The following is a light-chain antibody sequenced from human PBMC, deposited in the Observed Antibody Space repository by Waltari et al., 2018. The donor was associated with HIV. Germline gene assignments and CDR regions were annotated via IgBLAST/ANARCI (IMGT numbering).Light chain of an antibody. Sequence: QSALTQPPSVSGSPGQSVTISCAGRSSNIGNNAINWYQQVPGKPPKLLIYYDDLLSSGVSNRFSGSKSGTSASLAIRGLQSEDEADYYCAAWDDSLNGYVFGSGTKVTVL. CDR3: AAWDDSLNGYV. J-gene: IGLJ1*01. V-gene: IGLV1-36*01. CDR2: YDD. CDR1: SSNIGNNA.